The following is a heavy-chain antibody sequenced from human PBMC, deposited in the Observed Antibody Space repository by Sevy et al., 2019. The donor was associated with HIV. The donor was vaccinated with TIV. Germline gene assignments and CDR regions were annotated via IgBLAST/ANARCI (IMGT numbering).Heavy chain of an antibody. V-gene: IGHV3-11*06. CDR3: ARVQGIAARPDYYFDY. Sequence: GGSLRLSCAASGFSLSDYYMSWIRQAPGKGLEWVSYISSSSSYTNYADSVKGRFTISRDNAKNSLYLQMNSLRAEDTAVYYCARVQGIAARPDYYFDYWGQGALVTVSS. D-gene: IGHD6-6*01. CDR2: ISSSSSYT. J-gene: IGHJ4*02. CDR1: GFSLSDYY.